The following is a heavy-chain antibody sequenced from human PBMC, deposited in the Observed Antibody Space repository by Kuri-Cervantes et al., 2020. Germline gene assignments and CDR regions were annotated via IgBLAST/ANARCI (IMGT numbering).Heavy chain of an antibody. V-gene: IGHV4-34*01. CDR2: IYHSGST. Sequence: SETLSLTCAVYGGSFSGYYWSWIRQPPGKGLEWIGEIYHSGSTNYNPSLKSRVTISVDKSKNQFSLKLSSVTAADTAVYYCARCLLGFPMDVWGKGTTVTVSS. CDR3: ARCLLGFPMDV. J-gene: IGHJ6*03. CDR1: GGSFSGYY. D-gene: IGHD7-27*01.